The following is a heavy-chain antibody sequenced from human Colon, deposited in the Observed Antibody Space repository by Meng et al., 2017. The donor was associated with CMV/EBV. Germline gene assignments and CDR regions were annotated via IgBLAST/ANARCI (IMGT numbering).Heavy chain of an antibody. V-gene: IGHV3-74*01. J-gene: IGHJ4*02. Sequence: GGSLRLSCAASGFAFSNYWMHWVRQVPGKGLDWVSRINSDGTTTTYADSVKGRFIVSRDNPKSTVYLQMNSLKGEDTAVYFCARPSAPQYSDYVLLWGQGTLVTVSS. CDR3: ARPSAPQYSDYVLL. CDR1: GFAFSNYW. CDR2: INSDGTTT. D-gene: IGHD4-11*01.